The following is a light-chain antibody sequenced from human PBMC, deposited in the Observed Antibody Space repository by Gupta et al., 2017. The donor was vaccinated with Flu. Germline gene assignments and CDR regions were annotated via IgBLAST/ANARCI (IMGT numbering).Light chain of an antibody. CDR1: SSNIGSNT. CDR3: AAWDDSLKAV. J-gene: IGLJ3*02. V-gene: IGLV1-44*01. CDR2: NNN. Sequence: QSVLTQPPSASGASGPPVALSCPGSSSNIGSNTVDWYQQLPGTAPKLLIYNNNQRPSGVPDRFSGSKSGTSASLAISGLQSEDEADYFCAAWDDSLKAVFGGGTKLTVL.